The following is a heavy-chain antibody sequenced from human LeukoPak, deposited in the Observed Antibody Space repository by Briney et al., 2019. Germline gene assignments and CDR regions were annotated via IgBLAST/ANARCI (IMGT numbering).Heavy chain of an antibody. CDR2: IYSGGST. CDR3: ARSSPPHITIFGVVPDYFDY. J-gene: IGHJ4*02. D-gene: IGHD3-3*01. Sequence: GGSLRLSCAASGFTVSSNYMSWVRQAPGKGLEWVSVIYSGGSTYYADSVKGRFTISRDNSKNTLYLQMNSLRAEDTAVYCCARSSPPHITIFGVVPDYFDYWGQGTLVTVSS. V-gene: IGHV3-53*01. CDR1: GFTVSSNY.